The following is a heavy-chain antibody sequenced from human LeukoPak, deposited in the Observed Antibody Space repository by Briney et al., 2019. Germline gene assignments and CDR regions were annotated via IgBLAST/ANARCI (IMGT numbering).Heavy chain of an antibody. CDR1: GYRFTSYW. D-gene: IGHD6-13*01. CDR2: IYPGDSDT. V-gene: IGHV5-51*01. Sequence: GDSLTISCKGSGYRFTSYWIGWVRQMPGKGLEWMGIIYPGDSDTRYSPSFRGQVTISADKSITTAHLQWRSLKASDTAMYYCARGGIPAAGTGGADFDYWGQGTLVTVSS. J-gene: IGHJ4*02. CDR3: ARGGIPAAGTGGADFDY.